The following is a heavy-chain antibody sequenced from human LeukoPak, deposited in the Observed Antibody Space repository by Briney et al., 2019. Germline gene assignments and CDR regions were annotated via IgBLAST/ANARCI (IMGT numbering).Heavy chain of an antibody. V-gene: IGHV3-7*03. CDR1: GFTFSTYW. CDR3: STGRVAARPGY. J-gene: IGHJ4*02. Sequence: GGSLRLSCAASGFTFSTYWMTWVRQAPGKGLEWVANIKQDGSEKNYVDSVKGRFTISRDNAKNSLDLQMNSLRAEDTAVYYCSTGRVAARPGYWGQGTLVTVSS. CDR2: IKQDGSEK. D-gene: IGHD6-6*01.